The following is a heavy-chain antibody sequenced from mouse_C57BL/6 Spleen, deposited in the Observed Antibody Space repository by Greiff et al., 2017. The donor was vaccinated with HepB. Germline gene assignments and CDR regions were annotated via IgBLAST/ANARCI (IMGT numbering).Heavy chain of an antibody. CDR3: ARDRVDYYGSSYAWFAY. J-gene: IGHJ3*01. Sequence: EVKLMESGGGLVKPGGSLKLSCAASGFTFSSYAMSWVRQTPEKRLEWVATISDGGSYTYYPDNVKGRFTISRDNAKNNLYLQMSHLKSEDTAMYYCARDRVDYYGSSYAWFAYWGQGTLVTVSA. CDR1: GFTFSSYA. D-gene: IGHD1-1*01. V-gene: IGHV5-4*01. CDR2: ISDGGSYT.